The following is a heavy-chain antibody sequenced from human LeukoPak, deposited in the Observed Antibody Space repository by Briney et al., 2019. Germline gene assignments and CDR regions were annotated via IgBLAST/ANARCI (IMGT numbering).Heavy chain of an antibody. J-gene: IGHJ4*02. V-gene: IGHV3-48*03. CDR2: ISSSGTTK. CDR1: GFTFSSYE. Sequence: GGSLRLSCAASGFTFSSYEMNWVRQAPGKGLEWVSYISSSGTTKYYADSVKGRFTISRDNAKNSLYMQMNSLRAEDTAVCYCARRLDWGRGTLVTVSS. CDR3: ARRLD.